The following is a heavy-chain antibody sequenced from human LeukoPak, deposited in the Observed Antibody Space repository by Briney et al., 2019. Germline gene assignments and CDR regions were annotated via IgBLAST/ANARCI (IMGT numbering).Heavy chain of an antibody. CDR1: GGSINSYY. CDR3: ARQNTRRGYSYGYYFDY. D-gene: IGHD5-18*01. CDR2: IYSSGST. V-gene: IGHV4-4*07. Sequence: SETLSLACTVSGGSINSYYWSWIRQPAGKGLEWIGRIYSSGSTNYNPSLKSRVTMSVDTSKNQFSLKLSSVTAADTAVYYCARQNTRRGYSYGYYFDYWGQGTLVTVSS. J-gene: IGHJ4*02.